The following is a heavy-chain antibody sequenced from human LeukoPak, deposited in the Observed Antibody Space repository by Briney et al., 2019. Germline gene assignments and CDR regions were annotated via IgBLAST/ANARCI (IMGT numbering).Heavy chain of an antibody. Sequence: GGSLRLSCAASGFTFNRYGMSWVRQAPGKGLAWVSAISGSGGTTYYADSVKGRFTISRDNSKNTLYLQINSLRDEDTAVYYCAKDHLPGIVVADRDYWGQGTLVTVSS. D-gene: IGHD6-19*01. V-gene: IGHV3-23*01. CDR2: ISGSGGTT. CDR3: AKDHLPGIVVADRDY. J-gene: IGHJ4*02. CDR1: GFTFNRYG.